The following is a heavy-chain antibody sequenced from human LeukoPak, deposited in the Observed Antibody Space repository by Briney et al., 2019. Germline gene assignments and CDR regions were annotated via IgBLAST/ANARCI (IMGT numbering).Heavy chain of an antibody. D-gene: IGHD5-24*01. CDR1: GFTFSSYS. Sequence: GGSLRLSCAASGFTFSSYSMNWVRQAPGKGLEWVSSVSSVSTYVYYADSVKGRFTISRDNAKNTLYLQMNSLRAEDTAVYYCARGNTATMSPFDYWGQGTLVTVSS. V-gene: IGHV3-21*01. J-gene: IGHJ4*02. CDR3: ARGNTATMSPFDY. CDR2: VSSVSTYV.